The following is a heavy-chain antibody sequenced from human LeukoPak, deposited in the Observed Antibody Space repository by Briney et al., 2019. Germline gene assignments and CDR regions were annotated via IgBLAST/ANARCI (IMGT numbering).Heavy chain of an antibody. CDR3: ARGSSNSFDY. CDR2: ISSSGESV. D-gene: IGHD2-2*01. CDR1: GFSFSSHS. V-gene: IGHV3-48*01. J-gene: IGHJ4*02. Sequence: PGGSLRLSCVASGFSFSSHSLMWVRQPQGKGLEWVSQISSSGESVNYADAVKGRFIISRDNAKNSLYLQMNSLRAEDTAVYYCARGSSNSFDYWGQGTLVTVSS.